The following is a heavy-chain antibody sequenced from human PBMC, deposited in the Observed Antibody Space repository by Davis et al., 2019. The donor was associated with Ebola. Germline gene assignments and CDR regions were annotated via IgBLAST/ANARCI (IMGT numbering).Heavy chain of an antibody. Sequence: SETLSPTCAVHGGSFRGYYWSWIRQPPGKGLEWIGENNHSGRTNYNPSPKSRVTISVDTSKNQFSLKLSSATAADTAVYYCARGVGATTGWFDPWGQGTLVTVSS. CDR2: NNHSGRT. J-gene: IGHJ5*02. V-gene: IGHV4-34*01. CDR3: ARGVGATTGWFDP. CDR1: GGSFRGYY. D-gene: IGHD1-26*01.